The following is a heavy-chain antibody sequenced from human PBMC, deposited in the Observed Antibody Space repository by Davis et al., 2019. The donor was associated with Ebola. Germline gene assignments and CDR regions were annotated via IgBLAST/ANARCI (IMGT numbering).Heavy chain of an antibody. Sequence: GESLKISCAASGFTFSSYSMNWVRQAPGKGLEWVSYISSSSSTIYYADSVKGRFTISRDNAKNSMYLQMNSLRDEDTAVYYCARNNQNGGYYYYYYMDVWGKGTTVTVSS. J-gene: IGHJ6*03. V-gene: IGHV3-48*02. CDR2: ISSSSSTI. CDR3: ARNNQNGGYYYYYYMDV. D-gene: IGHD7-27*01. CDR1: GFTFSSYS.